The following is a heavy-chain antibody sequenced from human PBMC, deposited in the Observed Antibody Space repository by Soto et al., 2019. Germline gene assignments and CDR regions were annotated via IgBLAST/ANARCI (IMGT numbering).Heavy chain of an antibody. CDR3: AIGGGVGVAGSAAFDM. CDR1: GYPVTAYY. V-gene: IGHV1-2*02. CDR2: INPATGAA. J-gene: IGHJ3*02. D-gene: IGHD3-3*01. Sequence: QLHLVQSGAVVKKPGASVTVSCSASGYPVTAYYMHWVRQAPGRGLELMGGINPATGAAKYTQTFQGRVTMPRDTSTGTVCMALSGLTSEDTAVFYFAIGGGVGVAGSAAFDMWGQGTLVTVSS.